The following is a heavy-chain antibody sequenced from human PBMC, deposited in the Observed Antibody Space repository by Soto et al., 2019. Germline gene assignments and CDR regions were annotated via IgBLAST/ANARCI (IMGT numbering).Heavy chain of an antibody. Sequence: SETLSLTCTVSGGSISSGDYSWSWIRQPPGKGLEWIGEINHSGSTNYNPSLKSRVTISVDTSKSQFSLKLSSVTAADTAVYYCAASSSWGFDPWGQGALVTVSS. CDR1: GGSISSGDYS. V-gene: IGHV4-39*07. D-gene: IGHD6-13*01. CDR2: INHSGST. J-gene: IGHJ5*02. CDR3: AASSSWGFDP.